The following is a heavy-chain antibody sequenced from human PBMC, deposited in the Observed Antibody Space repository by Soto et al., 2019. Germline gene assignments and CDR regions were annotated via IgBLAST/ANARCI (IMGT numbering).Heavy chain of an antibody. CDR3: ARGRGAAADYFDF. Sequence: QVQLVESGGGLVKPGGSLRLSCAVSGFTFSDYYMTWIRQAPGKGLEWVSYISSSTSHTNYADSVKGRFTISRDNAKNSLFLQMNSLRAEDTAVYYCARGRGAAADYFDFWGQGTLVTVPS. D-gene: IGHD6-13*01. CDR2: ISSSTSHT. V-gene: IGHV3-11*05. J-gene: IGHJ4*02. CDR1: GFTFSDYY.